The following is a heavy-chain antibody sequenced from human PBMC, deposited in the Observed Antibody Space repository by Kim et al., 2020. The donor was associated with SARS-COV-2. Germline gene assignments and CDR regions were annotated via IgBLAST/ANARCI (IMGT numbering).Heavy chain of an antibody. V-gene: IGHV4-39*01. CDR2: IYYSGST. D-gene: IGHD3-10*01. CDR1: GGSISSSSYY. CDR3: ARHVGDPIATTNWFDP. J-gene: IGHJ5*02. Sequence: SETLSLTCTVSGGSISSSSYYWGWIRQPPGKGLEWIGSIYYSGSTYYNPSLKSRVTISVDTSKNQFSLKLSSVTAADTAVYYCARHVGDPIATTNWFDPWGQGTLVTVSS.